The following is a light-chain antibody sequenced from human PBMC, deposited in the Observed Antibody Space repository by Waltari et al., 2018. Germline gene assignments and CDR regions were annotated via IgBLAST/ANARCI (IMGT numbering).Light chain of an antibody. J-gene: IGKJ4*01. CDR3: QQNYRTPT. Sequence: IQMTQSPSSLSASVGDRVTITCRASQSISTSLNWYQQIPGKAPKLLIYVASTLQSGVPSRFSGSGSGTDFCLTISSLQPEDFATYYCQQNYRTPTFGGGTKVEVK. V-gene: IGKV1-39*01. CDR2: VAS. CDR1: QSISTS.